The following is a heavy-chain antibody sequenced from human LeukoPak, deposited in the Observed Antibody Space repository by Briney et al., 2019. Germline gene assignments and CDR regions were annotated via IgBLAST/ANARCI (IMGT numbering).Heavy chain of an antibody. CDR2: IYDSGST. V-gene: IGHV4-59*01. J-gene: IGHJ4*02. CDR3: AGHCSSSSCYGLDY. CDR1: GGSISNYY. D-gene: IGHD2-2*01. Sequence: PSETLSPTCTVSGGSISNYYWSWIRQPPGKGLEWIGYIYDSGSTNYNPSLKSRVTISVDTSKNQFSLKLSSVTAADTAVYYCAGHCSSSSCYGLDYWGQGTLVTVSS.